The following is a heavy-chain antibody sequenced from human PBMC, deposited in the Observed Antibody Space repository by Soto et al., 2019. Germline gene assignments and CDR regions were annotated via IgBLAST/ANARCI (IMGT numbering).Heavy chain of an antibody. D-gene: IGHD7-27*01. V-gene: IGHV3-7*01. Sequence: EVQLVESGGGLVQPGGSLRLSCAASGFTFSLYWLSWVRQAPGKGLEWVANIKQDGSEKYYVDSVKGRFTISRDNAKNSLYLQMNSLRAEDTAVYYCARDLLGYFDYWGQGTLVTVSS. CDR3: ARDLLGYFDY. CDR2: IKQDGSEK. J-gene: IGHJ4*02. CDR1: GFTFSLYW.